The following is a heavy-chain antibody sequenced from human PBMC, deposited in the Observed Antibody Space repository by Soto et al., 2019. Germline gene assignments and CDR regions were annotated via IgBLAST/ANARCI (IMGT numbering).Heavy chain of an antibody. CDR2: IDPGDSDT. D-gene: IGHD5-18*01. J-gene: IGHJ6*02. CDR3: ARTSMQSRGYSYGHGGMDV. CDR1: GYNFTFYW. Sequence: GESLKISCKGSGYNFTFYWSGWVRQMPGKGLEWMGSIDPGDSDTSYSPSFQGHVTISADKSISTAYLQWSSLKASDTAMYYCARTSMQSRGYSYGHGGMDVWGQGTTVTVSS. V-gene: IGHV5-51*01.